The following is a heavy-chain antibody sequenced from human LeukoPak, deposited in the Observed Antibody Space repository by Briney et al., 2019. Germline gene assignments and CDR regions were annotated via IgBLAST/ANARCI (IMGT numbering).Heavy chain of an antibody. CDR3: ARADGGLNS. J-gene: IGHJ5*02. Sequence: GVSVRLLCAASVLNHEDYGVTCARDAPGKGLEYISGINWNGGTIGYADSVKARFTISRDNAKNSLYLQMNSLSVEDTALYYCARADGGLNSWGQGTLVTVSS. CDR2: INWNGGTI. CDR1: VLNHEDYG. V-gene: IGHV3-20*04. D-gene: IGHD2-15*01.